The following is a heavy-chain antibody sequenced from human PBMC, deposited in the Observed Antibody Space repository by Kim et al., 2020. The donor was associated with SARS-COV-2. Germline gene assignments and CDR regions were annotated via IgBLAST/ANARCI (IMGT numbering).Heavy chain of an antibody. D-gene: IGHD6-19*01. CDR3: ASGPSGWYDY. Sequence: ASVKVSCKASGYSFTSYDINWVRQATGQGLEWMGWVNPNSGNTGYAQKFQGRVTMSRNTVTSTAYMELSGLRSEDTAMYYCASGPSGWYDYWGQGTLVTVSS. J-gene: IGHJ4*02. V-gene: IGHV1-8*02. CDR2: VNPNSGNT. CDR1: GYSFTSYD.